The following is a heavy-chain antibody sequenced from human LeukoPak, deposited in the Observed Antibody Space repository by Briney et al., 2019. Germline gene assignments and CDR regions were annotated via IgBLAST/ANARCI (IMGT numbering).Heavy chain of an antibody. V-gene: IGHV1-18*01. J-gene: IGHJ5*02. D-gene: IGHD6-13*01. CDR3: ARYRAAAGTFAFGWFDP. CDR1: GYTFTSYG. Sequence: SVKVSFKASGYTFTSYGISWVRQAPGKGLEWMGWISAYNGNTNYAQKLQGRVIMTTDTSTSTAYMELRSLRSDDTAVYYCARYRAAAGTFAFGWFDPWGQGTLVTVSS. CDR2: ISAYNGNT.